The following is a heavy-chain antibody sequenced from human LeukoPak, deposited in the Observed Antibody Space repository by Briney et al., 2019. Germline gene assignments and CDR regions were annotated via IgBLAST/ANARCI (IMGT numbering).Heavy chain of an antibody. J-gene: IGHJ6*03. CDR2: TRTDGSA. Sequence: GGSLRLSCAASGFTVSNNEMSWVRQAPGKGLEWVSVTRTDGSADYADSVKGRFTVSRDNSKNTLYLQMSSLRVGDTAVYYCRGWLSSYNMDVWGRGTTVTVSS. CDR1: GFTVSNNE. V-gene: IGHV3-53*01. CDR3: RGWLSSYNMDV. D-gene: IGHD3-16*02.